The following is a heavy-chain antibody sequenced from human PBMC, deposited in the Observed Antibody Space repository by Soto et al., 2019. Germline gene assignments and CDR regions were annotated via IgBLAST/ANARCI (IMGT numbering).Heavy chain of an antibody. D-gene: IGHD6-25*01. Sequence: EVQLVESGGGLIQPGGSLRLSCAVSGFTVSNNYMSWVRQAPGKGLEGVSVIYSGGYTAYGDSVKGRFTISRDNSKNTLFLQIKTRGPADTAFYFWPQRPGGGGYWGQGTLVTVSS. CDR1: GFTVSNNY. J-gene: IGHJ4*02. V-gene: IGHV3-53*01. CDR2: IYSGGYT. CDR3: PQRPGGGGY.